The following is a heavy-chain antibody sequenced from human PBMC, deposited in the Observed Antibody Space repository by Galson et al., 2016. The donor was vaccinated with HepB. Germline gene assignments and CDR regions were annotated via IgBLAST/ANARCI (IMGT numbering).Heavy chain of an antibody. CDR1: GFPFHKYN. CDR2: IGVSSSYT. D-gene: IGHD3-9*01. V-gene: IGHV3-21*01. CDR3: HSFSFDPHFDL. Sequence: SLRLSCAASGFPFHKYNMNWIRQAPGKGLEWVASIGVSSSYTYHAESVAGRFGISRDTAKQSIFLHMSDLRTEDTARYFCHSFSFDPHFDLWGPGTLVAVSS. J-gene: IGHJ2*01.